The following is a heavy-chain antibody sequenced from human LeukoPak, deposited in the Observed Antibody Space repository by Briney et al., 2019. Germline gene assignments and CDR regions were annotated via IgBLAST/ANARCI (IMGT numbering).Heavy chain of an antibody. D-gene: IGHD1-26*01. Sequence: SETLSLTCTVSGGSISSSYWSWVRQPPGKGLEWIGYIHYSGSSNYNPSLKSRVTMSVDTSKNQFSLNLTSVTAADTAVYYCVRDRGGFDPWGQGTLVTVSS. CDR1: GGSISSSY. V-gene: IGHV4-59*12. CDR3: VRDRGGFDP. J-gene: IGHJ5*02. CDR2: IHYSGSS.